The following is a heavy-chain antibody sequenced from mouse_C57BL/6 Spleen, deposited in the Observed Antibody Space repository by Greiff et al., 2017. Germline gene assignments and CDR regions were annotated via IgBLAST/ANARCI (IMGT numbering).Heavy chain of an antibody. CDR3: ARYYDYDPFAY. CDR2: ISSGSSTI. V-gene: IGHV5-17*01. D-gene: IGHD2-4*01. CDR1: GFTFSDYG. Sequence: EVKLMESGGGLVKPGGSLKLSCAASGFTFSDYGMHWVRQAPEKGLEWVAYISSGSSTIYYADTVKGRFTISRDNAKNTLFLQMTSLRSEDTAMYYCARYYDYDPFAYWGQGTLVTVSA. J-gene: IGHJ3*01.